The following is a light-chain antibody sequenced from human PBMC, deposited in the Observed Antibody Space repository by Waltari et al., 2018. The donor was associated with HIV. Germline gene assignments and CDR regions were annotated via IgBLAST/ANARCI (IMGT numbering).Light chain of an antibody. V-gene: IGLV2-14*03. J-gene: IGLJ1*01. CDR1: SSDVGGYNF. Sequence: QSALTQPASVSGSPGQSITISCPGTSSDVGGYNFVSWYQQHPGKAPKLMITDVRNRPSGVSNRFSGSKSGNTASLTISGLQAEDEADYYCSSYTSSRTPFVFGTGTKVTVL. CDR3: SSYTSSRTPFV. CDR2: DVR.